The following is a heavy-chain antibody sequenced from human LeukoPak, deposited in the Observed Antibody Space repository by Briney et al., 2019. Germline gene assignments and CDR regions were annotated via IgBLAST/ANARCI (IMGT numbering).Heavy chain of an antibody. CDR3: ARGVATLYYFDY. CDR2: INHSGST. V-gene: IGHV4-34*01. J-gene: IGHJ4*02. Sequence: PSETLSLTCAVYGGSFRGYYWSWIRQPPGKGLEWIGEINHSGSTNYNPSLKSRVTISVDTSKNQFSLKLSSVTAADTAVYYCARGVATLYYFDYWGQGTLVTVSS. CDR1: GGSFRGYY. D-gene: IGHD5-12*01.